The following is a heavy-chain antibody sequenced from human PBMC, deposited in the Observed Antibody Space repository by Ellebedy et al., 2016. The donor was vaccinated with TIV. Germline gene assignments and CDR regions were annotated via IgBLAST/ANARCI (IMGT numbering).Heavy chain of an antibody. Sequence: GGSLRLSCAASRFSFSSYWMSWVRQAPGKGLEWVANINQGGSVKYYVDSVRGRFTISRDNAKNSLFLQMNSLRAEDTAVYYCATDGSYGDYRSPAHAFVFWGQGTMVSVAS. J-gene: IGHJ3*01. CDR2: INQGGSVK. V-gene: IGHV3-7*01. CDR3: ATDGSYGDYRSPAHAFVF. CDR1: RFSFSSYW. D-gene: IGHD3-10*01.